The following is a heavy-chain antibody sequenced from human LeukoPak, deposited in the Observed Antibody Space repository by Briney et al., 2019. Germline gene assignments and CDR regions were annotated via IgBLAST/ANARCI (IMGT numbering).Heavy chain of an antibody. CDR2: ISSSGSTI. D-gene: IGHD3-10*01. CDR3: ARDPEPTNYNYYYYYYMDV. CDR1: GFTFSSYS. Sequence: GRSLRLSCAASGFTFSSYSMNWVRQAPGKGLEWVSYISSSGSTIYYADSVKGRFTISRDNAKNSLYLQMNSLRAEDTAVYYCARDPEPTNYNYYYYYYMDVWGKGTTVTVSS. J-gene: IGHJ6*03. V-gene: IGHV3-48*04.